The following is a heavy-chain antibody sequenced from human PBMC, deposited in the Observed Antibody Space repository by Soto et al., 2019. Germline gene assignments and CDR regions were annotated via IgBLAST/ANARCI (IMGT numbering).Heavy chain of an antibody. V-gene: IGHV3-11*01. CDR3: ARDLRDDSSGYYGYYFDY. CDR2: ISSSGSTI. Sequence: PGGSLRLSCACSGFTFSDYYMIWIRHAPGKGLDWVSYISSSGSTIYYADSLKGRFTISRDNAKNSLYLQMNSLRAEDTAVYYSARDLRDDSSGYYGYYFDYWGQGTLVTVSS. D-gene: IGHD3-22*01. J-gene: IGHJ4*02. CDR1: GFTFSDYY.